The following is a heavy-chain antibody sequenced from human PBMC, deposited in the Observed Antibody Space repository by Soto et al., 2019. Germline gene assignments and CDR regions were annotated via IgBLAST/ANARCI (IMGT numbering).Heavy chain of an antibody. CDR3: ARAGAVAGTGGFNWFDP. D-gene: IGHD6-19*01. J-gene: IGHJ5*02. Sequence: GSLRLSCAASGFTFSIYAMHWVRQAPGKGLEWVAVISYDGSNKYYADSVKGRFTISRDNSKNTLYLQMNSLRAEDTAVYYCARAGAVAGTGGFNWFDPWGQGTLVTVSS. CDR2: ISYDGSNK. CDR1: GFTFSIYA. V-gene: IGHV3-30-3*01.